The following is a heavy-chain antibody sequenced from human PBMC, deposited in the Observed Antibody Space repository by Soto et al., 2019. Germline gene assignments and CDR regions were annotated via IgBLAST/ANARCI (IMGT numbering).Heavy chain of an antibody. J-gene: IGHJ4*02. CDR1: GGTFSSYT. V-gene: IGHV1-69*02. CDR2: IIPILGIA. D-gene: IGHD2-15*01. Sequence: SVKVSCKASGGTFSSYTISWVRQAPGQGLEWMGRIIPILGIANYAQKFQGRVTITADKSTSTAYMELSSLRSEDTAVYYCASSVVVVAATYYFDYWGQGTLVTVSS. CDR3: ASSVVVVAATYYFDY.